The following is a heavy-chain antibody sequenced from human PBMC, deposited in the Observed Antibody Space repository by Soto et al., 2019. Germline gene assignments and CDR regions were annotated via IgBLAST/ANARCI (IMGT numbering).Heavy chain of an antibody. J-gene: IGHJ6*02. CDR1: GFTFSNAW. V-gene: IGHV3-15*07. D-gene: IGHD3-10*01. Sequence: GGSLRLSCAASGFTFSNAWMNWVRQAPGKGLEWVGRIKSKTDGGTTDYAAPVKGRFTISRDDSKNTLYLQMNSLKTEDTAVYYCTTGYYGSGSYYIYYYYGMDVWGQGTTVTVSS. CDR2: IKSKTDGGTT. CDR3: TTGYYGSGSYYIYYYYGMDV.